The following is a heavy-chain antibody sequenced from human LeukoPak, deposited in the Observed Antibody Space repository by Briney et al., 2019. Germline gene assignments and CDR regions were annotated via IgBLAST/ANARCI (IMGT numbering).Heavy chain of an antibody. CDR2: ISYDGSNK. CDR1: GFTFSSYG. J-gene: IGHJ4*02. CDR3: AKDVEGYYDFWSGYLNY. V-gene: IGHV3-30*18. Sequence: SGGSLRLSCAASGFTFSSYGMHWVRQAPGKGLEWVAVISYDGSNKYYADSVKGRFTVSRDNSKNTLYLQMNSLRAEDTAVYYCAKDVEGYYDFWSGYLNYRGQGTLVTVSS. D-gene: IGHD3-3*01.